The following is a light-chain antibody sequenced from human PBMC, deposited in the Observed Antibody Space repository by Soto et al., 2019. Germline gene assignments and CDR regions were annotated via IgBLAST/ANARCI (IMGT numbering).Light chain of an antibody. CDR1: SSDVGAYDY. J-gene: IGLJ1*01. V-gene: IGLV2-14*03. Sequence: QSALTQPASVSVSPGQSITISCAGTSSDVGAYDYVSWYQQHPDKVPKLLIYDVNNRPSGVSNRFSGSKSGNTASLTIAGLQAEDEADYYCNSFTSSSTHVFGTGTKVTVL. CDR2: DVN. CDR3: NSFTSSSTHV.